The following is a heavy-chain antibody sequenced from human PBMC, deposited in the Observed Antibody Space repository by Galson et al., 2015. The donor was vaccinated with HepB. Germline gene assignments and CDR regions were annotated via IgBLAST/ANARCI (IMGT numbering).Heavy chain of an antibody. CDR2: MNPYTDNT. V-gene: IGHV1-8*01. CDR3: GRGLRVQGNTYFFDY. D-gene: IGHD3-10*01. J-gene: IGHJ4*02. CDR1: GYTFTSYE. Sequence: SVKVSCKASGYTFTSYEVNWVRQATGQGLEWMGWMNPYTDNTAYAQNFQGRITMTGDTSIDTAYMTLSSLTSEDTAIYYCGRGLRVQGNTYFFDYWGQGTLVTVSS.